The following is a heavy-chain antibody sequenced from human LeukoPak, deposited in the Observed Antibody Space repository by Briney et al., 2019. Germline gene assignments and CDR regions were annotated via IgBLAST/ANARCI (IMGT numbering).Heavy chain of an antibody. J-gene: IGHJ4*02. V-gene: IGHV3-30*18. CDR1: GFTFSSYG. CDR2: ISYDGSNK. D-gene: IGHD6-13*01. Sequence: GGSLRLSCAASGFTFSSYGMHWVRRAPGKGLEWVAVISYDGSNKYYADSVKGRFTISRDNSKNTLYLQMNSLRAEDTAVYYCAKTGSLYSSTGGYWGQGTLVTVSS. CDR3: AKTGSLYSSTGGY.